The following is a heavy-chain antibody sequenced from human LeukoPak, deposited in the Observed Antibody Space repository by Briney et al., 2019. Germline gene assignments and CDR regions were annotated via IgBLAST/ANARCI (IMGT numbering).Heavy chain of an antibody. CDR2: ISGSGGST. D-gene: IGHD6-13*01. CDR1: GFTFSSYA. CDR3: ARERRIFIAAAGLPDY. Sequence: QPGGSLRLSCAASGFTFSSYAMSWVRQAPGKGLEWVSAISGSGGSTYYADSVKGRFTISRDNSKNTLYLQMNSLRAEDTAVYYCARERRIFIAAAGLPDYWGQGTLVTVSS. J-gene: IGHJ4*02. V-gene: IGHV3-23*01.